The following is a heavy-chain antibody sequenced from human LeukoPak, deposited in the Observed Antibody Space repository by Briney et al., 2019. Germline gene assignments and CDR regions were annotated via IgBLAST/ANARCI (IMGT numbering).Heavy chain of an antibody. CDR2: IKQDGSEK. CDR1: GFTFSSYW. J-gene: IGHJ4*02. D-gene: IGHD4-23*01. CDR3: AKATGGGNTNSFDY. V-gene: IGHV3-7*03. Sequence: PGGSLRLSCAASGFTFSSYWMSWVRQAPGKGLEWVANIKQDGSEKYYVDSVKGRFTISRDNAKNSLYLQMNSLRAEDMALYYCAKATGGGNTNSFDYWGQGTLVTVSS.